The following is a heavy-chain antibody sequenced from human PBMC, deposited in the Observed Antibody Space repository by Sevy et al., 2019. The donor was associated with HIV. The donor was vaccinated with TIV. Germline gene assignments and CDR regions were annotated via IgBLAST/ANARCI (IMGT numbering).Heavy chain of an antibody. CDR2: IYSGGST. J-gene: IGHJ3*02. D-gene: IGHD6-6*01. CDR3: ARIAARPGERSDAFDI. Sequence: GGSLRLSCAASGFTVSSNYMSWVRQAPGKGLEWVSVIYSGGSTYYADSVKGRFTISRDNSKNTLYLQMNSLRAEDTAVYYCARIAARPGERSDAFDIWGQGTMVTVSS. V-gene: IGHV3-53*01. CDR1: GFTVSSNY.